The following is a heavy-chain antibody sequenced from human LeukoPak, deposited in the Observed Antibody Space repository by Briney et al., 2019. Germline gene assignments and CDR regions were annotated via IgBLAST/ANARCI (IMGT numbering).Heavy chain of an antibody. J-gene: IGHJ4*02. CDR2: ISSSSSYI. V-gene: IGHV3-21*01. CDR1: GFTFSSYS. Sequence: GGSLRLSCAASGFTFSSYSMNWVRKAPGKGLEWVSSISSSSSYIYYADSVKGRFTISRDNAKNSLYLQMNSLRAEDTAVYYCARAGWFGELLRPGDYWGQGTLVTVSS. CDR3: ARAGWFGELLRPGDY. D-gene: IGHD3-10*01.